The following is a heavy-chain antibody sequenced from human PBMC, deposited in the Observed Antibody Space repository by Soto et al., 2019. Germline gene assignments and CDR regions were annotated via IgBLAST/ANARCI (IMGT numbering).Heavy chain of an antibody. CDR2: IIPIFGTA. CDR1: GGTFGSYA. Sequence: SVNVSCKASGGTFGSYAISWVRQAPGQGLEWMGGIIPIFGTANYAQKFQGRVTITADESTSTAYMELSSLRSEDTAVYYCARDRAGSSGWHEGRYYYYGMDVWGQGTTVTVSS. V-gene: IGHV1-69*13. CDR3: ARDRAGSSGWHEGRYYYYGMDV. J-gene: IGHJ6*02. D-gene: IGHD6-19*01.